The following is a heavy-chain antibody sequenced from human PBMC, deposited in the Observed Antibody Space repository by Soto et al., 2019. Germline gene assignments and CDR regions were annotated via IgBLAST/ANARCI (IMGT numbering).Heavy chain of an antibody. CDR3: ARGGGYGMDV. CDR1: GGYFSGYY. CDR2: INHSGST. V-gene: IGHV4-34*01. Sequence: SETLSLTCAVYGGYFSGYYWSWIRQPPGKGLEWIGEINHSGSTNYNPSLKSRVTISVDTSKNQFSLKLSSVTAADTAVYYCARGGGYGMDVWGQGTTVTVSS. J-gene: IGHJ6*02.